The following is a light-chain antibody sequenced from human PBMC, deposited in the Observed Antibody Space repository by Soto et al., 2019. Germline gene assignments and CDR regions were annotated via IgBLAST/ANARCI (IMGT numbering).Light chain of an antibody. J-gene: IGKJ5*01. CDR3: QQSYSTPGIT. CDR1: QSISSY. V-gene: IGKV1-39*01. CDR2: AAS. Sequence: DIQMTQSPSSLSASVGDRDTITCRASQSISSYLNWYQQKPGKAPKLLIYAASSLQSGVPSRFSGSGSGTDFTLTISSLQPEDFANYYCQQSYSTPGITFGQGTRLEIK.